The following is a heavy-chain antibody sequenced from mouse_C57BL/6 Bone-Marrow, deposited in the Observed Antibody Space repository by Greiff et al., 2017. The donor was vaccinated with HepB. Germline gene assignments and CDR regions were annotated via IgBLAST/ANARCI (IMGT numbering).Heavy chain of an antibody. D-gene: IGHD2-3*01. V-gene: IGHV5-17*01. CDR3: ARWDGYYGFAY. Sequence: DVKLVESGGGLVKPGGSLKLSCAASGFTFSDYGMHWVRQAPEKGLEWVAYISSGSSTIYYADTVKGRFTISRDNAKNTLLLQMTSLRSEDTAMYYCARWDGYYGFAYWGQGTLVTVSA. J-gene: IGHJ3*01. CDR1: GFTFSDYG. CDR2: ISSGSSTI.